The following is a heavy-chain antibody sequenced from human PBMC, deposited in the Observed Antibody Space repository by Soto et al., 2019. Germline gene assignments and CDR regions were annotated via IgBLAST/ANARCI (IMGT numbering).Heavy chain of an antibody. CDR2: VNTDESRT. Sequence: PGGSLRLSCGASGFTFSSYWMHWVRQAPGKGLVWVSRVNTDESRTSYADSVEGRFTISRDNAKNTLYLQMNSLRAEDTAVYHCARVLNGQWYFDYWGQGTLVTVSS. D-gene: IGHD6-19*01. CDR1: GFTFSSYW. CDR3: ARVLNGQWYFDY. J-gene: IGHJ4*02. V-gene: IGHV3-74*01.